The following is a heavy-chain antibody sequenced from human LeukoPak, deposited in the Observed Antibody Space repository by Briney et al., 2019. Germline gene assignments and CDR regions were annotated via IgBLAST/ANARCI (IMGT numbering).Heavy chain of an antibody. CDR3: ARSDRDLWYFDL. Sequence: SETLSLTCTVSGASMRSYYWSWIRQPPGKGLEWIGYVYYSGTTNYKYKSSLKSRVTISVDTSKNQFSLRLSSVTAADTAVYYCARSDRDLWYFDLWGRGTLVTVSS. V-gene: IGHV4-59*01. J-gene: IGHJ2*01. CDR2: VYYSGTT. CDR1: GASMRSYY.